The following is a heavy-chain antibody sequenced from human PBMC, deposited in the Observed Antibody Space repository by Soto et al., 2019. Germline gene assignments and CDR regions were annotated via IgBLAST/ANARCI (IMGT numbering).Heavy chain of an antibody. V-gene: IGHV5-51*01. Sequence: PGESLKISCKGSGYSFTSYWIGWVRQMPGKGLEWMGIIYPGDSDTRYSPSFQGQVTISADKSISTAYLQWSSLKASDTAMYYCARSNSVGGTTFDAFDIWGQGTMVTVSS. CDR2: IYPGDSDT. D-gene: IGHD1-26*01. J-gene: IGHJ3*02. CDR3: ARSNSVGGTTFDAFDI. CDR1: GYSFTSYW.